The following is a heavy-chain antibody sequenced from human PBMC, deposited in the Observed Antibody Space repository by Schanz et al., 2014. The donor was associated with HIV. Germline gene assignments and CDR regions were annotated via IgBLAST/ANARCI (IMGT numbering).Heavy chain of an antibody. CDR1: GFTFSSYG. D-gene: IGHD6-6*01. CDR3: ANTEFPYSSSSDYYYGMDV. CDR2: IWYDGSNK. V-gene: IGHV3-33*08. Sequence: MQLVESGGGVVQPGRSLRLSCAASGFTFSSYGMHWVRQAPGKGLEWVAVIWYDGSNKYYADSVKGRFTISRDNSKNTLYLQMNSLRAEDTAVYFCANTEFPYSSSSDYYYGMDVWGQGTTVTVSS. J-gene: IGHJ6*02.